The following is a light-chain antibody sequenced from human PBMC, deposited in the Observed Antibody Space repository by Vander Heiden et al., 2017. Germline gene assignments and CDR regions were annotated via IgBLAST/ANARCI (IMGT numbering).Light chain of an antibody. CDR3: QQYDNLLLT. CDR1: QDIRNH. J-gene: IGKJ3*01. CDR2: DAS. V-gene: IGKV1-33*01. Sequence: DIQMTPSPSSPSASVGDRVTLTRQARQDIRNHLNWYQQKPGKAPKLLIYDASNLETGVPSRFSGSGSGTDFTFTISSLQPEDIATYYCQQYDNLLLTFGPGTKVDI.